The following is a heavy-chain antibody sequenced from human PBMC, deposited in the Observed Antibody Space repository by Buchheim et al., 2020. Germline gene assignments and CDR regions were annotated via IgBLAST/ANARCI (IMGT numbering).Heavy chain of an antibody. D-gene: IGHD3-10*01. CDR2: INPSGGST. V-gene: IGHV1-46*03. Sequence: QVQLVQSGAEVKKPGASVKVSCKASGYTFTSYYMLWVRQAPGQGLEWMGIINPSGGSTSYAQKFQGRVTMTRDTSTRTVSLELSSLRSEDTAVYYCARTFALPGVYYYGSGSYPPNYYYYYGMDVWGQGTT. CDR3: ARTFALPGVYYYGSGSYPPNYYYYYGMDV. CDR1: GYTFTSYY. J-gene: IGHJ6*02.